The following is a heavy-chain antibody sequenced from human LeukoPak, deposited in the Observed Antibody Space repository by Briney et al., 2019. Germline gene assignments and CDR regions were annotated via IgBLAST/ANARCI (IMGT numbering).Heavy chain of an antibody. CDR2: ISGSGGST. J-gene: IGHJ4*02. D-gene: IGHD3-3*01. Sequence: GGSLRLSCAASGFTFSSYAMSWVRQAPGKGLEWVSAISGSGGSTYYADSVKGRFTISRDNSKNTLCLQMNSLRAEDTAVYYCAKDPLRVTIFGVVNKHDYWGQGTLVTVSS. CDR3: AKDPLRVTIFGVVNKHDY. CDR1: GFTFSSYA. V-gene: IGHV3-23*01.